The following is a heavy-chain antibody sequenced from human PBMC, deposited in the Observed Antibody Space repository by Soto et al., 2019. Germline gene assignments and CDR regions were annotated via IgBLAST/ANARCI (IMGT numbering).Heavy chain of an antibody. D-gene: IGHD5-18*01. Sequence: SETLSLTCTVSGGSISSYDGSWIRQPPGKGLEWIGYIYYSGSTNYNPSLKSRVTISVDTSKNQFSLKLSSVTAADTAVYYCARASNKRGYSYGPDYWDQGTLVTVSS. CDR2: IYYSGST. J-gene: IGHJ4*02. V-gene: IGHV4-59*12. CDR1: GGSISSYD. CDR3: ARASNKRGYSYGPDY.